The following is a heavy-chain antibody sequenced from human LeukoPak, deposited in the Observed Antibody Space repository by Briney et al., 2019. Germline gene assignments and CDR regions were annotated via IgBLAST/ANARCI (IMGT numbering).Heavy chain of an antibody. CDR3: ARTPIRFLEWLLSNAFDI. V-gene: IGHV1-8*01. CDR1: GYTFTSYD. D-gene: IGHD3-3*01. J-gene: IGHJ3*02. CDR2: MNPNSGNT. Sequence: ASVKVSCKASGYTFTSYDINWVRQATGQGVEWMGWMNPNSGNTGYAEKFQGRVTMTRNTSISTAYMELSSLRSEDTAVYYCARTPIRFLEWLLSNAFDIWGQGTMVTVSS.